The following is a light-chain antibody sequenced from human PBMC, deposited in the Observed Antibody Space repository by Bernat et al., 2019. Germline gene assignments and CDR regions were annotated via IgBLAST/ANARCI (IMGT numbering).Light chain of an antibody. CDR3: QQSYNTPPYT. CDR2: AAS. Sequence: DIQMTQSPSSLSASVGDSVTITCRASQSISNYLNWYQQKPGKAPKLLIYAASSLQSGVPSRFSGSGSGTDFTLTISSLQPEDFATYYCQQSYNTPPYTFGQGTKLEIE. J-gene: IGKJ2*01. V-gene: IGKV1-39*01. CDR1: QSISNY.